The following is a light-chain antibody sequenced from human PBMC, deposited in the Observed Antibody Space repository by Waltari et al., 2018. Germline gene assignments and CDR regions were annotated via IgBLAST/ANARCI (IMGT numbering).Light chain of an antibody. Sequence: DIQMTQSPSSLSASVGDRVTITCQASQDISNYLNWYQQKPGKAPKLLIYDASHLETGVPSRFSGSGSETDFTFTISSLQPEDIATYYCQQYDNLPRITFGQGTRLEIK. CDR3: QQYDNLPRIT. CDR1: QDISNY. CDR2: DAS. J-gene: IGKJ5*01. V-gene: IGKV1-33*01.